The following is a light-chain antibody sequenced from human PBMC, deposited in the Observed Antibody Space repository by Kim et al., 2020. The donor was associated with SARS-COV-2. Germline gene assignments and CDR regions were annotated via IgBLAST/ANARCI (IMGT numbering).Light chain of an antibody. CDR2: EVT. J-gene: IGLJ3*02. V-gene: IGLV2-23*02. CDR1: NSGFGSFNL. Sequence: GQSITIACTGTNSGFGSFNLVYWYQQYPGKAPKLMIYEVTKRPSGISSRFSGSKSDYTASLTISGLQTEDEADYFCCSYAASSILVFGGGTQLTVL. CDR3: CSYAASSILV.